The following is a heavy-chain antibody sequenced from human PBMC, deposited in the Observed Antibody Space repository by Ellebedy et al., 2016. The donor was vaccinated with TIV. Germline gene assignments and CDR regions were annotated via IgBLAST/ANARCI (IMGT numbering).Heavy chain of an antibody. J-gene: IGHJ4*02. D-gene: IGHD2-21*02. Sequence: GESLKISCAGSGFTYHTYGMSWVRQDPGKGLEWVASITQEGSEKYYVDSVTGRFTISRDNAKNSLYLQMNSLRAEDTAVYYCAKDRRCSDCHAVPCFDYWGQGTLVTVSS. CDR1: GFTYHTYG. CDR2: ITQEGSEK. CDR3: AKDRRCSDCHAVPCFDY. V-gene: IGHV3-7*03.